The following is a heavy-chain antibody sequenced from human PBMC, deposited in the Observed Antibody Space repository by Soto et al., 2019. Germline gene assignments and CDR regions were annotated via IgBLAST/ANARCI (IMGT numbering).Heavy chain of an antibody. J-gene: IGHJ6*02. CDR1: GFTFSSYW. V-gene: IGHV3-7*01. CDR3: ARYRGSRYYYYGMDV. Sequence: EVQLVESGGGLVQPGGSLRLSCAASGFTFSSYWMSWVRQAPRKGLEWVANIKQDGSEKYYVDSVKGRFTISRDNAKNSLYLQMNSLRAEDTAVYYCARYRGSRYYYYGMDVWGQGTTVTVSS. CDR2: IKQDGSEK. D-gene: IGHD1-26*01.